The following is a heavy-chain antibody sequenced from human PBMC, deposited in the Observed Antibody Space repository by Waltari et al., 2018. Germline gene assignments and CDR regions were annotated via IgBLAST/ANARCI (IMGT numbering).Heavy chain of an antibody. Sequence: EVQLVESGGGMVQPGESLRLSCAASGFTFITYNMNWVRQAPGKGLEWVSYISSSTTTYYADYVKGRFTISRDNAKNSLYLQMNSLRAEDTALYYCARGRDGYIQDVFDIWGQGTMVSVSS. D-gene: IGHD5-12*01. CDR2: ISSSTTT. J-gene: IGHJ3*02. V-gene: IGHV3-48*01. CDR3: ARGRDGYIQDVFDI. CDR1: GFTFITYN.